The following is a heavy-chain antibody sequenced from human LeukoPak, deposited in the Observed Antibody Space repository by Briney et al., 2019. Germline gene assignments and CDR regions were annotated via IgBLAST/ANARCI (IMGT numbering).Heavy chain of an antibody. V-gene: IGHV3-7*01. D-gene: IGHD3-22*01. CDR3: ACRESRGHWYAFDI. CDR2: INQDGSEK. J-gene: IGHJ3*02. Sequence: PGGSLRLSCAASGFTFTSYWMSWVRQAPGKGLGWVANINQDGSEKYYVDSVKGRFTISRDNAKNSLYLQMNSLRAEDTAAFYCACRESRGHWYAFDIWGQGTMVTVSS. CDR1: GFTFTSYW.